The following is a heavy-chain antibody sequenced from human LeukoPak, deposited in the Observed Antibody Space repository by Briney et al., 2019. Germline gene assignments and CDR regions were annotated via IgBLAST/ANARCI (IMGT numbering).Heavy chain of an antibody. D-gene: IGHD3-10*01. CDR2: IYTSGST. Sequence: TETLPLICTVSGGFISSYYWSWIRQPAGKGLEWIGRIYTSGSTNYNPSLKSRVTMSVDTSKDQFSLKLNSVTAADTAVYYCARGIRVGYGSGGDWFDPWGQGTLVTVSS. CDR3: ARGIRVGYGSGGDWFDP. V-gene: IGHV4-4*07. CDR1: GGFISSYY. J-gene: IGHJ5*02.